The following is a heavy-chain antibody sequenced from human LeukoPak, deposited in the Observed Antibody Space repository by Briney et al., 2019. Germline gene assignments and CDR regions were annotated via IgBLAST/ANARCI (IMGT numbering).Heavy chain of an antibody. CDR1: GFTFSSYP. CDR2: ISSSSSYI. D-gene: IGHD2-15*01. Sequence: PGGSLRLSCAASGFTFSSYPMNWVRQAPGKGLEWVSSISSSSSYIYYADSVKGRFTISRDNAKNSLYLQMNSLRAEDTAVYYCAREGDVVVVAANDYWGQGTLVTVSS. J-gene: IGHJ4*02. CDR3: AREGDVVVVAANDY. V-gene: IGHV3-21*01.